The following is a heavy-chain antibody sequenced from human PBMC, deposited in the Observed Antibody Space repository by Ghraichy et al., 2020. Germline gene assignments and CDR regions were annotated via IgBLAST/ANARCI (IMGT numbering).Heavy chain of an antibody. CDR3: ARGCSGGTCYWVH. Sequence: SVKVSCKASGYTLTDYYMHWVRQAPGQGLEWMGWINPNNGGTNYAQKFQGRVTMTRDTSISTAYMELSSLISDDTAVYYCARGCSGGTCYWVHWGQGTLVTVSS. D-gene: IGHD2-15*01. V-gene: IGHV1-2*02. CDR2: INPNNGGT. J-gene: IGHJ4*02. CDR1: GYTLTDYY.